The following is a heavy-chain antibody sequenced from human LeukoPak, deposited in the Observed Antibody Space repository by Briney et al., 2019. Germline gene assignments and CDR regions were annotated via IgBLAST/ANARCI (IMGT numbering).Heavy chain of an antibody. CDR2: IKQDGSER. Sequence: GGSLRLSCAASGFTFSGFSMSWVRQSPTKGLEWVANIKQDGSERYYVDSVKGRFTISRDNAKNSLSLQMNNLRVEDTAVYYRARAGSHWHYVYWGQGTVVTVSS. V-gene: IGHV3-7*01. CDR3: ARAGSHWHYVY. CDR1: GFTFSGFS. J-gene: IGHJ4*02. D-gene: IGHD3-10*01.